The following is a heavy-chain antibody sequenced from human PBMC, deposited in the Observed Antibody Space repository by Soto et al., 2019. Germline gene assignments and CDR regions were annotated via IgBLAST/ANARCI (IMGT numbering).Heavy chain of an antibody. CDR1: GYTFTSYG. Sequence: QVQLVQSGAEVKKPGASVKVSCKASGYTFTSYGISWVRQAPRQGLEWMGWISVYNGNTNYAQKLQGRVTMTTDTATSTDYMELRSLRSDDTAVYYCARDALSYGLDVWCQGTTVTVSS. J-gene: IGHJ6*02. CDR3: ARDALSYGLDV. V-gene: IGHV1-18*04. CDR2: ISVYNGNT.